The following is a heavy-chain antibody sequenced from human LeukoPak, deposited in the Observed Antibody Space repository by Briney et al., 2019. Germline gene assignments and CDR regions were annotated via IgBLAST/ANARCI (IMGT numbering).Heavy chain of an antibody. J-gene: IGHJ3*02. Sequence: PSETLSLTCAVYGGSFSGYYWSWIRQPPGKGLKWIGEMNHSGSTNYNPPLKRRVTISVDTSKTRFSLMLSSGTAADTAVYYCARGYQQLVRAFDIWGQGTMVTVSS. D-gene: IGHD6-13*01. CDR3: ARGYQQLVRAFDI. CDR1: GGSFSGYY. V-gene: IGHV4-34*01. CDR2: MNHSGST.